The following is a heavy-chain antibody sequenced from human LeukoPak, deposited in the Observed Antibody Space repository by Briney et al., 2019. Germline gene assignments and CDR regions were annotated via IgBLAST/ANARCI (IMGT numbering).Heavy chain of an antibody. Sequence: GGSLRLSCAASGFTFSSYSMTWVRQAPGKGLEWVSSISSSSYIYYADSVKGRFTISRDNAKNSLYLQMNSLRAEDTAVYYCARGFRSSSFHFDYWGQGTLVTVSS. D-gene: IGHD6-6*01. CDR3: ARGFRSSSFHFDY. CDR1: GFTFSSYS. V-gene: IGHV3-21*04. J-gene: IGHJ4*02. CDR2: ISSSSYI.